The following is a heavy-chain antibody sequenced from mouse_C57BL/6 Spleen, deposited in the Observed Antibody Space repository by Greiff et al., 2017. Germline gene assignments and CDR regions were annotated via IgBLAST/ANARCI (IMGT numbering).Heavy chain of an antibody. CDR3: ARDYYGRGTFAY. J-gene: IGHJ3*01. Sequence: QVQLQQPGAELVRPGTSVKLSCKASGYTFTSYWMHWVKQRPGQGLEWIGVIDPSDSYTNYNQKFKGKATLTVDTSSSTAYMQLSSLTSEDSAVYYCARDYYGRGTFAYWGQETLVTVSA. CDR2: IDPSDSYT. V-gene: IGHV1-59*01. D-gene: IGHD1-1*01. CDR1: GYTFTSYW.